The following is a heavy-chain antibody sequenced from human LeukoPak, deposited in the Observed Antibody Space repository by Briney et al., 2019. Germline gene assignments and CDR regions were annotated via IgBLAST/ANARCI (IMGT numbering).Heavy chain of an antibody. CDR3: AREVSEGFDF. V-gene: IGHV3-21*01. CDR1: GFTFSGYS. CDR2: FGTRSTSV. D-gene: IGHD3-22*01. Sequence: GGSLRLSCTASGFTFSGYSMNWIRQAPGKGLEWVSSFGTRSTSVYHAGSVKGRFAISRDNAKNSLYLQMNGLRAEDTALYYCAREVSEGFDFWGQGTLVTVSS. J-gene: IGHJ4*02.